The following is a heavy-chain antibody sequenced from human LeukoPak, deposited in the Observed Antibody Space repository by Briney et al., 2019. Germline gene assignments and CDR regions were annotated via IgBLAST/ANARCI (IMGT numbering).Heavy chain of an antibody. CDR2: ISYDGSNK. CDR1: GFIFSSYG. J-gene: IGHJ5*02. V-gene: IGHV3-30*19. CDR3: ARMVVVAATLGFDP. D-gene: IGHD2-15*01. Sequence: GGSLRLSCAASGFIFSSYGMHWVRQAPGKGLEWAAVISYDGSNKYYADSVKGRFTISRDNSKNTLYLQMNSLRAEDTAVYYCARMVVVAATLGFDPWGQGTLVTVSS.